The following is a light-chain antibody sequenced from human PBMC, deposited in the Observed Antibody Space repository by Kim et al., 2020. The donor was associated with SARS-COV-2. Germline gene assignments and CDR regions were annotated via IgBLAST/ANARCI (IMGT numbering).Light chain of an antibody. CDR3: QSYNRDNVI. Sequence: GKTVTISCTRSSGSIDGNYVQWYQQRQCGVPTTVIYEDDQRPSGVSDRFSGAIDNSSNAASLTISGLRTEDEADYYCQSYNRDNVIFGGGTQLTVL. J-gene: IGLJ2*01. CDR2: EDD. V-gene: IGLV6-57*03. CDR1: SGSIDGNY.